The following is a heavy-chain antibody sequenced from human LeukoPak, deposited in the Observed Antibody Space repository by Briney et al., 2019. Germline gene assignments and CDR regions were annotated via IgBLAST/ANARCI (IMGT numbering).Heavy chain of an antibody. D-gene: IGHD3-10*01. CDR2: IKQDGSEK. V-gene: IGHV3-7*03. CDR1: GFTFSSYE. CDR3: AKESYGSGSYGLYMDV. J-gene: IGHJ6*03. Sequence: PGGSLRLSCAASGFTFSSYEMNWVRQAPGKGLEWVANIKQDGSEKYYVDSVKGRFTISRDNAKNSLYLQMNSLRAEDTAVYYCAKESYGSGSYGLYMDVWGKGTTVTISS.